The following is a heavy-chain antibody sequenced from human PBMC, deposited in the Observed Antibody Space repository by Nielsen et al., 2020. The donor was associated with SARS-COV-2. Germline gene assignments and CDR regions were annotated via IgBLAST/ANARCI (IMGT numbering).Heavy chain of an antibody. CDR1: GFTFDDYA. CDR2: ISGDSNYI. D-gene: IGHD2-15*01. J-gene: IGHJ4*02. CDR3: TRGFYSQSDC. V-gene: IGHV3-21*01. Sequence: GESLKISCAASGFTFDDYAMHWVRQAPGKGLEWVASISGDSNYIFYSELVKGRFTMSRDNGKNSLYLQMNTLRSEDTALYYCTRGFYSQSDCWGQGTLVTVSS.